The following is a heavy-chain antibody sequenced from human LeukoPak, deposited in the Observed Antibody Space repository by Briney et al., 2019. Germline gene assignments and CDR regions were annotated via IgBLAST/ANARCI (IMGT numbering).Heavy chain of an antibody. V-gene: IGHV3-30*18. D-gene: IGHD6-19*01. Sequence: GGSLRLSCAASGFSFSDSYMTWIRQAPGKGLEWVAVISYDGSNKYYADSVKGRFTISRDNSKNTLYLQMDNLRAEDTAVYYCAKYQRQWLPKGGFDYWGQGTLVTVSS. CDR1: GFSFSDSY. CDR3: AKYQRQWLPKGGFDY. J-gene: IGHJ4*02. CDR2: ISYDGSNK.